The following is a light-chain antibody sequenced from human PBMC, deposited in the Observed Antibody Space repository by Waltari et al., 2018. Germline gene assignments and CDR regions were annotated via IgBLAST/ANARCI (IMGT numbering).Light chain of an antibody. CDR1: SSNIAVNT. CDR3: AAWDDSLYGRV. V-gene: IGLV1-44*01. J-gene: IGLJ2*01. Sequence: QSVLTQPPSASGTPGQTVSISCSGGSSNIAVNTVNWYQQLPGMAPKLLINGNKQRPSGVPDLFSGSKSGTSASLAISGLQSEDEADYYCAAWDDSLYGRVFGGGTKLTVL. CDR2: GNK.